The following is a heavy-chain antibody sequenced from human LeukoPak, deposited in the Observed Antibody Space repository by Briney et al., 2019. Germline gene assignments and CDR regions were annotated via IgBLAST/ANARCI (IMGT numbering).Heavy chain of an antibody. V-gene: IGHV3-66*01. CDR1: GFTVSSNY. CDR3: AGRAYYYDSSGYPTRGFDP. J-gene: IGHJ5*02. Sequence: AGGSLRLSCAASGFTVSSNYMSWVRQAPGKGLEWVSVIYSGGSTYYADSVKGRFTISRDNSKNTLYLQMNSLRAEDTAVYYCAGRAYYYDSSGYPTRGFDPWGQGTLVTVSS. CDR2: IYSGGST. D-gene: IGHD3-22*01.